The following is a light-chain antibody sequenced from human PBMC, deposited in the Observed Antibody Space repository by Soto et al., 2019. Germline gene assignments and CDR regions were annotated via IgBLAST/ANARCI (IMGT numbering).Light chain of an antibody. J-gene: IGKJ1*01. CDR1: QSVDSTF. CDR2: GAS. Sequence: EIVLTQSPGSLSLSPGQRATLSCRASQSVDSTFFAWYQKKPGQAPRLLIYGASKRDTGVPDRFSGSGSGTDFPLPISRLEPEDLAVYYCQQYMSSVTFGQGTKVQI. V-gene: IGKV3-20*01. CDR3: QQYMSSVT.